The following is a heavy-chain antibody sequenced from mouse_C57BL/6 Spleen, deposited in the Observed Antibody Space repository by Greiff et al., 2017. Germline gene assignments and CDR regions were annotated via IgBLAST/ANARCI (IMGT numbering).Heavy chain of an antibody. CDR2: IFPGSGST. Sequence: VMLVESGPELVKPGASVKISCTASGYTFTDYYINWVQQRPGQGLEWIGWIFPGSGSTYYNEKVKGKATLTVDKSSSTAYMLLSCLTSEVSSVYFCARGIGTTVVAPFDYGGQGTTLTVSS. CDR1: GYTFTDYY. D-gene: IGHD1-1*01. V-gene: IGHV1-75*01. CDR3: ARGIGTTVVAPFDY. J-gene: IGHJ2*01.